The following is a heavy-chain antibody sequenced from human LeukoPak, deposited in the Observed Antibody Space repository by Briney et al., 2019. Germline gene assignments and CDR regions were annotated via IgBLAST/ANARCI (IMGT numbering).Heavy chain of an antibody. V-gene: IGHV1-69*05. CDR1: GYSFNIYE. Sequence: ASVKVSCKTSGYSFNIYEINWARQAPGQGLEWMGGIIPIFGTPNYAQKFQGRVKVTTDDATGTAYMELSSLMSEDTAIYYCARVDRYHFYLDVWGKGTPVTVSS. CDR2: IIPIFGTP. J-gene: IGHJ6*03. CDR3: ARVDRYHFYLDV.